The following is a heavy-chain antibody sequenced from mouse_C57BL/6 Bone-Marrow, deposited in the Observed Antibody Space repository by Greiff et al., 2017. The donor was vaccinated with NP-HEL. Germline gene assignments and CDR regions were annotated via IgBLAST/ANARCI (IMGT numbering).Heavy chain of an antibody. V-gene: IGHV1-53*01. Sequence: VQLQQPGTELVKPGASVKLSCKASGYTFTSYWMHWVKQRPGQGLEWIGNINPSNGGTNYNEKFNSKATLTVDTSSNTAYLQLSSLTSEDTAIYYCAYYYGSSWFAYWGQGTLVTVSA. CDR2: INPSNGGT. CDR3: AYYYGSSWFAY. J-gene: IGHJ3*01. D-gene: IGHD1-1*01. CDR1: GYTFTSYW.